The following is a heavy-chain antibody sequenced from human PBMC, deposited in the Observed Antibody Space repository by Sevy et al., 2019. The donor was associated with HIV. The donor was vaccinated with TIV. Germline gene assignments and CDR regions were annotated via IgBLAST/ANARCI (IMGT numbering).Heavy chain of an antibody. CDR2: INSDGSST. CDR3: ARVTGSSSPNYYYYYMDV. CDR1: GFTFSSYW. V-gene: IGHV3-74*01. D-gene: IGHD6-13*01. Sequence: GGSLRLSCAASGFTFSSYWMHWVRQAPGKGLVWVSRINSDGSSTSYAGSVKGRFTISRDNAKNTLYLQMNSLRAEDTAVYYCARVTGSSSPNYYYYYMDVWGKGTTVTVSS. J-gene: IGHJ6*03.